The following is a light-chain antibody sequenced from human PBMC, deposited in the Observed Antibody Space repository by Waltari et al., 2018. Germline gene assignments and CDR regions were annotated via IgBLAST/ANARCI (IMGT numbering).Light chain of an antibody. J-gene: IGLJ3*02. Sequence: QSVLTQPPSASGTPGQRVTISCSGSGANIGSNTVAWYQPLPGTAPKLLMYSKNGRPSGVPDRFYGAKSGTSASLAISGLQSEDEAEYYCAAWDDSLNSPVFGGGSKLTVL. CDR2: SKN. CDR1: GANIGSNT. CDR3: AAWDDSLNSPV. V-gene: IGLV1-44*01.